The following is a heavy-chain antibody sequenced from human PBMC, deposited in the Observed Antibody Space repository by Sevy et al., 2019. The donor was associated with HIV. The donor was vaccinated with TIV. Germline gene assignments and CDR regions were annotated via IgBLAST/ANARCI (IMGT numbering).Heavy chain of an antibody. D-gene: IGHD7-27*01. J-gene: IGHJ3*02. CDR2: IYAGGST. CDR1: GLSVSRNY. Sequence: GGSLRLSCAASGLSVSRNYLSWVRQAPGKGLEWVSVIYAGGSTYYADSVKGRFSVSRDKAKTPLYYQMNSLRAEDTAVYYCASQLGIGAFDIWGQGTMVTVSS. V-gene: IGHV3-53*01. CDR3: ASQLGIGAFDI.